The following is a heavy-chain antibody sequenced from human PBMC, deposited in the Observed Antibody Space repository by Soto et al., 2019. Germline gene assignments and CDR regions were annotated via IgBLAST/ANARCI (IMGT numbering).Heavy chain of an antibody. CDR2: IFPGDSNT. CDR1: GYTFTNYW. CDR3: TSPPKY. J-gene: IGHJ4*02. V-gene: IGHV5-51*01. Sequence: GECLKISCKGFGYTFTNYWIGWVRQLPGQGLEWMGIIFPGDSNTRYSPSFQGQVTISADNSISTAYLQWNSLKASDTAMYYCTSPPKYWGQGSLVTVSS.